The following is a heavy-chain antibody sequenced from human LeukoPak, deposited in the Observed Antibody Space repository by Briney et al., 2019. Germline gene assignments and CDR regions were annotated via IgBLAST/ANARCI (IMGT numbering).Heavy chain of an antibody. V-gene: IGHV3-48*03. CDR1: GFTFSSYE. Sequence: GGSLRLSCAASGFTFSSYEMNWVRQAPGKGLEWVSYISNTERTIYYADSVRGRFPISRDNAKNSLYLQMSSLRAEDTAVYYCARARQQMATSYFDYWGQGTLVTVSS. J-gene: IGHJ4*02. CDR3: ARARQQMATSYFDY. CDR2: ISNTERTI. D-gene: IGHD5-12*01.